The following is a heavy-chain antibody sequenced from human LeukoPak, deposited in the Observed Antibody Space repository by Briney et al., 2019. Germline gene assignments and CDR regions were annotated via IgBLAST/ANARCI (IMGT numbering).Heavy chain of an antibody. V-gene: IGHV5-51*01. Sequence: GESLKISCKGSGYSFTSYWIAWVRQMPGKGLEWMGSFYPGDSSTKYSLSFQGQVTISADKSISTAYLQWRSLKASDTAMYYCARRFSTSWYFDYWGQGTPVTVSS. D-gene: IGHD6-13*01. J-gene: IGHJ4*02. CDR3: ARRFSTSWYFDY. CDR1: GYSFTSYW. CDR2: FYPGDSST.